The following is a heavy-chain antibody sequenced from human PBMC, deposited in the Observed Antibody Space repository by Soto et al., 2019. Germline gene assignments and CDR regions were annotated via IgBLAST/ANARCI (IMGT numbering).Heavy chain of an antibody. CDR1: GGSISSGGYS. CDR2: IYHSGST. Sequence: SETLSLTCAVSGGSISSGGYSWSWIRQPPGKGLEWIGYIYHSGSTYYNPSLKSRVTISVDTSKNQFSLKLSSVTAADTAVYYCARGQAVAGMSGYNYYGMDVWGQWTTVTVSS. D-gene: IGHD1-20*01. V-gene: IGHV4-30-2*01. J-gene: IGHJ6*02. CDR3: ARGQAVAGMSGYNYYGMDV.